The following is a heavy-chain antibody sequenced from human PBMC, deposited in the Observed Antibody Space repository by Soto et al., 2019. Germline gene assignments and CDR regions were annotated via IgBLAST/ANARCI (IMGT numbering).Heavy chain of an antibody. J-gene: IGHJ4*02. V-gene: IGHV4-34*01. CDR2: INHSGST. CDR1: GGSFSGYY. Sequence: PSETLSLTCAVYGGSFSGYYWSWIRQPPGKGLEWIGEINHSGSTNYNPSLKSRVTISVDTSKNQFSLKLSSVNAADPAVYYCARGIGYCSSINCYSSRGLRFDSWGPGTLVAVSS. CDR3: ARGIGYCSSINCYSSRGLRFDS. D-gene: IGHD2-2*01.